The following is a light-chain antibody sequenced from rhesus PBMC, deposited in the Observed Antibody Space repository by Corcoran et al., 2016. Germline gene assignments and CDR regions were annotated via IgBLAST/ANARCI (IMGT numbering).Light chain of an antibody. J-gene: IGKJ1*01. Sequence: EIVMTQSPATLSLSPGERATLSCRASQSVGSSLAWYQQKPGQAPRLLIYGAFSRAPGIPDRFSGSGSGTDFTLTISSLEPEDVAVYYCLQLSNWPTFGQGTKVEIK. CDR2: GAF. CDR1: QSVGSS. V-gene: IGKV3-24*04. CDR3: LQLSNWPT.